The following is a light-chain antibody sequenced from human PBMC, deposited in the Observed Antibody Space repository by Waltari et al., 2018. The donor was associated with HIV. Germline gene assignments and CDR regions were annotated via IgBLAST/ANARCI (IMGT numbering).Light chain of an antibody. Sequence: DIVMTQSPDSLAVSLGERATINCKSSQSVLYSSNNKNYLTWYQQKPGQPPKLLIYWASTRECVVPDRFSGSGSGTDFTLTISSLQAEDVAVYYCQQYYSTPLTFGGGTKVEIK. J-gene: IGKJ4*01. V-gene: IGKV4-1*01. CDR2: WAS. CDR1: QSVLYSSNNKNY. CDR3: QQYYSTPLT.